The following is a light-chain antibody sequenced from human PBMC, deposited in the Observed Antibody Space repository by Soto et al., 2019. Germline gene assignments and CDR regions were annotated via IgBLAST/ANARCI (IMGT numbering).Light chain of an antibody. CDR1: QGVSTW. Sequence: DIQMTQSPSSVSASIGDRVTITCRASQGVSTWLAWYQQKPGKAPSLLIYAASSLQSGVPSRFGGSGSGTDFTLTISSLQPEDFATYYCQQTHSFPFSFGPGTKVDIK. V-gene: IGKV1D-12*01. CDR3: QQTHSFPFS. J-gene: IGKJ3*01. CDR2: AAS.